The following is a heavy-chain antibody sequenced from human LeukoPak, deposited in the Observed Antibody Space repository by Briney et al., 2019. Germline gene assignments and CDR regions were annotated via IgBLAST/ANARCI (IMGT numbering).Heavy chain of an antibody. CDR3: ARDQRGSYFDY. Sequence: SETLSLTCTVSGGSISSSSYYWGWIRQPPGKGLEWIGSIYYSGSTYYNPSRKSRVTISVDTSKNQFSLKLSSVTAADTAVYYCARDQRGSYFDYWGQGTLVTVSS. D-gene: IGHD1-26*01. CDR2: IYYSGST. V-gene: IGHV4-39*07. J-gene: IGHJ4*02. CDR1: GGSISSSSYY.